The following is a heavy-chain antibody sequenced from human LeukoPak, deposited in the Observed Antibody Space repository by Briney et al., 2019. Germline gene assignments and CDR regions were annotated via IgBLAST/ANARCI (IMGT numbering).Heavy chain of an antibody. J-gene: IGHJ4*02. D-gene: IGHD3-10*01. V-gene: IGHV3-74*01. Sequence: PGGSLRLSCAASGFTFSSYWMHWVRHAPGKGLVWLSRIKSDGSSTSHADSVKGRFTIARDNAKNTLYLQMNSLRDEDTAVYYCARAVSSSGSHYDYWGQGTLVTVSS. CDR1: GFTFSSYW. CDR2: IKSDGSST. CDR3: ARAVSSSGSHYDY.